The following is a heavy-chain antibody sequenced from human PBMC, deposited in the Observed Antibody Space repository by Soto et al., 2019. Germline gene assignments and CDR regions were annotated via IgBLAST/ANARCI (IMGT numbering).Heavy chain of an antibody. D-gene: IGHD2-15*01. CDR3: ARVVIAADYYFDY. CDR1: GGSVTSYNW. CDR2: IYHNGNT. V-gene: IGHV4-4*02. Sequence: PSETLSLTCAVSGGSVTSYNWWSWVRQPPGKGLEWIAEIYHNGNTNYNPSLKSRVTISLDKSKNQFSLKLSSVTAADTAVYFCARVVIAADYYFDYWGQGILVT. J-gene: IGHJ4*02.